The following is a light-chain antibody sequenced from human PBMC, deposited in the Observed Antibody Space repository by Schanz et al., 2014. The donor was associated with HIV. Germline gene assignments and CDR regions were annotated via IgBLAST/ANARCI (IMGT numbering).Light chain of an antibody. CDR1: SMAFSSSNY. J-gene: IGLJ2*01. Sequence: QSALTQPPSVSGSPGQSITISCTGASMAFSSSNYVSWYQQHPGNAPKLLIFEVAKRPSGVPDRFSGSKSGNTASLTISGLQAEDEADYYCCSNAGSHSLVFGGGTKLTVL. CDR2: EVA. V-gene: IGLV2-11*01. CDR3: CSNAGSHSLV.